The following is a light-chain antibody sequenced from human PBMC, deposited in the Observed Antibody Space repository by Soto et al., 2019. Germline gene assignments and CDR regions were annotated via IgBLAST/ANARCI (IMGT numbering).Light chain of an antibody. CDR2: NVS. CDR3: TSSTSGSLYV. CDR1: SSDVGGYNY. J-gene: IGLJ1*01. V-gene: IGLV2-14*01. Sequence: QSALTQAASVSGSPGQSITISCTGTSSDVGGYNYVSWYQQFPGKVLKLLISNVSNRPSGVSNRFSGSTSGNTASLTISGLQAEDEADYFCTSSTSGSLYVFGNGTKVTV.